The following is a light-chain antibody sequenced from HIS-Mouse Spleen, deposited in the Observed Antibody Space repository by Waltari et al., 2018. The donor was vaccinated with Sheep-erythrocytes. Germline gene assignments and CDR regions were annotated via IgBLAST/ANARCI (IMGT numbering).Light chain of an antibody. CDR1: SSDVGGFNY. J-gene: IGLJ1*01. CDR3: CSYAGSYNHV. CDR2: DVS. Sequence: QSALTQPRPVSGSPGQSVPISCTGTSSDVGGFNYFSWYQQHPGKVPKLMLYDVSKRPSGVPDRFSGSKSGNTASLTISGLQAEDEADYYCCSYAGSYNHVFATGTKVTVL. V-gene: IGLV2-11*01.